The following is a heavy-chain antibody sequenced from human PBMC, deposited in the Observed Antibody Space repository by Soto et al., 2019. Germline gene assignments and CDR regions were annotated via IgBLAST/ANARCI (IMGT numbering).Heavy chain of an antibody. CDR2: IIPKLGSA. Sequence: QVQLVQSGAEVQEPGSSVKVSCKASGGGNLRDYRTTWVRRAPGQGLEWMGGIIPKLGSANYAQNFQGRVTVTADDSTNTVYMELRSLRSDDTAVYYCARGSDGYNFGAVYWGQGPPVTVSS. D-gene: IGHD5-12*01. V-gene: IGHV1-69*01. CDR1: GGGNLRDYR. CDR3: ARGSDGYNFGAVY. J-gene: IGHJ4*02.